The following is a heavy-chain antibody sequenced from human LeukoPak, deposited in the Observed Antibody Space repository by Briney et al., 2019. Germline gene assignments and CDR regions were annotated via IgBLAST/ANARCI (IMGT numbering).Heavy chain of an antibody. Sequence: ASVKVSCKASGYTFTSYYMHWVRQAPGQGLEWMGIINPSGGNTNYAQKFQGRVTLTRNTSISTAYMELSSLRSEDTAMYYCTRGDYWGQGTLVTVSS. J-gene: IGHJ4*02. CDR3: TRGDY. CDR2: INPSGGNT. CDR1: GYTFTSYY. V-gene: IGHV1-46*01.